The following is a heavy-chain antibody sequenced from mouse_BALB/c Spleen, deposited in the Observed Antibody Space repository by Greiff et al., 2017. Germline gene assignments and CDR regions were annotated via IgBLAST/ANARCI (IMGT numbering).Heavy chain of an antibody. CDR2: INPSNGGT. Sequence: VQLQQSGAELVKPGASVKLSCKASGYTFTSYYMYWVKQRPGQGLEWIGEINPSNGGTNFNEKFKSKATLTVDKSSSTAYMQLSSLTSEDSAVYYGTRLTTATGFAYWGQGTLVTVSA. CDR3: TRLTTATGFAY. J-gene: IGHJ3*01. V-gene: IGHV1S81*02. D-gene: IGHD1-2*01. CDR1: GYTFTSYY.